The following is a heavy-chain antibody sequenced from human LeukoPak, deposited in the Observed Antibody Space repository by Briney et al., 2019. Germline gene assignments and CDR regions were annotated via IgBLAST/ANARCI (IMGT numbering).Heavy chain of an antibody. D-gene: IGHD3-22*01. Sequence: PGGSLRLSCAASRFSFGSYSMNWVRQAPGKGLEWVSYISSGSPIIYYADSVKGRFTISRDNAKNSLYLQMNSLRAEDTAVYYCARDPADYYDSSGSTTTWGQGTLVTVSS. CDR2: ISSGSPII. CDR3: ARDPADYYDSSGSTTT. J-gene: IGHJ4*02. V-gene: IGHV3-48*01. CDR1: RFSFGSYS.